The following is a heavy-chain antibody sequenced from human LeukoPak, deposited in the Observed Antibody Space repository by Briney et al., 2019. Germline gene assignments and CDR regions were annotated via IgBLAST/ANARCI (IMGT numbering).Heavy chain of an antibody. Sequence: GGSLRLSCAASGFIFSDYWMSWVRQVPGKGLEWVANIKQDGSEKYYVDSVKGRFTISRDNAKNSLHLQMNSLRAEDTAVYYCAREHSGTYSVYMDVWGKGTTVTVFS. CDR3: AREHSGTYSVYMDV. V-gene: IGHV3-7*03. D-gene: IGHD1-26*01. CDR1: GFIFSDYW. CDR2: IKQDGSEK. J-gene: IGHJ6*04.